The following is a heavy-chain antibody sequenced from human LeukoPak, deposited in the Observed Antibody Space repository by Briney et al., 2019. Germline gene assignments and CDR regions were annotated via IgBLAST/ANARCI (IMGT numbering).Heavy chain of an antibody. CDR3: SRESGPFCPFGY. D-gene: IGHD1-26*01. V-gene: IGHV4/OR15-8*02. Sequence: SETLSLTCGVSGGSISGTNWWSWVRQPPGQGLEWIGEISLAGQTNYNPSLNGRVTMSLDKSSNQLSLHLTSVTAADTATYFCSRESGPFCPFGYWGQGTLVIVS. CDR2: ISLAGQT. CDR1: GGSISGTNW. J-gene: IGHJ4*02.